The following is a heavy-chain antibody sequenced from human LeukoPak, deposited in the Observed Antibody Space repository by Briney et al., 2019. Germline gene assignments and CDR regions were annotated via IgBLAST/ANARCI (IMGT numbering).Heavy chain of an antibody. CDR3: AREAYRHYDY. Sequence: PGGSLRLSCAASGFTVSSNYMSWVRQAPGKGLEWVSVIYSGGSTYYADSVKGRFTISRDNSKNTLYLQMGSLRAEDMAVYYCAREAYRHYDYWGQGTLVTVSS. V-gene: IGHV3-66*01. CDR2: IYSGGST. CDR1: GFTVSSNY. J-gene: IGHJ4*02. D-gene: IGHD3-16*02.